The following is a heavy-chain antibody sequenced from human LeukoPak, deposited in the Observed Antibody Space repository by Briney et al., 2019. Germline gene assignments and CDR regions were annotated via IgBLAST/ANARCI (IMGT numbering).Heavy chain of an antibody. D-gene: IGHD2-8*01. CDR2: IIPILGIA. CDR3: ARGGKGYCTNGVCYTVHYYYYYMDV. Sequence: SVKVSCKASGGTFRSYAISWVRQAPRQGVEWMGRIIPILGIANYAQKLQGRVTITADKSTSTAYMELSSLRSEDTAVYYCARGGKGYCTNGVCYTVHYYYYYMDVWGKGTTVTVSS. V-gene: IGHV1-69*04. J-gene: IGHJ6*03. CDR1: GGTFRSYA.